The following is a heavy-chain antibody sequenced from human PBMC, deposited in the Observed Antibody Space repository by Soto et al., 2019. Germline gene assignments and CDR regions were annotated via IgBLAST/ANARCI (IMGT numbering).Heavy chain of an antibody. Sequence: EVQMVESGGGLVKPGGSLRLSCTASGFTFSNAWMNWVRRAPGKGLYWVGRVKSKVDGETIDYAAPVKGRFTISRDDSKNTVYLQMNSLRMEDTAVYYCATGGLGLDYWGQGTLVTVS. J-gene: IGHJ4*02. D-gene: IGHD1-26*01. CDR1: GFTFSNAW. CDR2: VKSKVDGETI. CDR3: ATGGLGLDY. V-gene: IGHV3-15*05.